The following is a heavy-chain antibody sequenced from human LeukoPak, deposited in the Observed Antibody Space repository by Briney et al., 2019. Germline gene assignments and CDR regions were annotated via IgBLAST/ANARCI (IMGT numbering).Heavy chain of an antibody. CDR1: GGSIGSDY. Sequence: SETLSLTCTVSGGSIGSDYWTWIRQPPGKGLEYIGYIYYTGGTNYNPSLKSRVTISVDTSKDQFSLKLSSVTAADTAVYFCAKYGDSGWVIDNWGQGTLVTVSS. V-gene: IGHV4-59*08. D-gene: IGHD6-19*01. CDR3: AKYGDSGWVIDN. CDR2: IYYTGGT. J-gene: IGHJ4*02.